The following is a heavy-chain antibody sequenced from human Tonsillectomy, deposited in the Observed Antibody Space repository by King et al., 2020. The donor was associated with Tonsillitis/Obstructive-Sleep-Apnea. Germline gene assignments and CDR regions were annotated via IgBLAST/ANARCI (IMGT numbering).Heavy chain of an antibody. J-gene: IGHJ4*02. D-gene: IGHD4-17*01. CDR1: GFTFSNCA. CDR2: ITGNAVGT. Sequence: VQLVESGGCLVQPGGSLRLSCAASGFTFSNCAMSWVRQAPGKGLEWISTITGNAVGTYYADSVRGRFTISRDNSKNTLYLQMNSLRAEDTAVYYCAEVHGDCGFWGQGTPVTVSS. V-gene: IGHV3-23*04. CDR3: AEVHGDCGF.